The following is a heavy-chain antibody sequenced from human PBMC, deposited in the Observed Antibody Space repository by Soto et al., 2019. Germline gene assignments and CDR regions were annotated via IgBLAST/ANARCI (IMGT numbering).Heavy chain of an antibody. CDR3: ARNRREIVATTDPLDI. Sequence: GESLKISCQVSGNVCGMYWIAWVRQTPGRGLEWVGFIYPGDSETRYSPSFEGHVTISADRSSKTAYLQWRGLKASDAATYYCARNRREIVATTDPLDIWGQGTKVTVSS. V-gene: IGHV5-51*01. D-gene: IGHD1-26*01. CDR1: GNVCGMYW. J-gene: IGHJ3*02. CDR2: IYPGDSET.